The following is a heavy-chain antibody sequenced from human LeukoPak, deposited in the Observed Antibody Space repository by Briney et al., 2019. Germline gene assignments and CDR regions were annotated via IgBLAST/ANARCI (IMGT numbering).Heavy chain of an antibody. V-gene: IGHV4-4*07. CDR1: GGSISSYY. Sequence: SETLSLTCTVSGGSISSYYWSWIRQPAGKGLEWIGRIYTSGSTNYNPSLKSRVTMSVDTSKNQCSLKLSSVTAADTAVYYCARERYSSSPFDYWGQGTLVTVSS. CDR3: ARERYSSSPFDY. CDR2: IYTSGST. J-gene: IGHJ4*02. D-gene: IGHD6-6*01.